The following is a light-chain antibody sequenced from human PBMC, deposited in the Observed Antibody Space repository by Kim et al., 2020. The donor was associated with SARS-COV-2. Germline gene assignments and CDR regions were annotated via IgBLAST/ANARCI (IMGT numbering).Light chain of an antibody. CDR2: QDS. V-gene: IGLV3-1*01. CDR3: QAWDSSPYVV. CDR1: KLGDKY. Sequence: SYELTQPPSVSVSPGQTASITCSGDKLGDKYACWYQQKPGQSPVLVIYQDSNRPSGIPERFSGSNSGNTATLTISGTQAMDEADYYCQAWDSSPYVVFGG. J-gene: IGLJ2*01.